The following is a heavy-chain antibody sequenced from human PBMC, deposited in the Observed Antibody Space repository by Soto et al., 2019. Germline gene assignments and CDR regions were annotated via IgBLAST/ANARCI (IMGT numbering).Heavy chain of an antibody. CDR1: GYSFTGYY. D-gene: IGHD3-3*01. CDR3: ASDLYDFWSRYLYYYGMDA. Sequence: XSVKVSCKASGYSFTGYYMHWGRQAPGQGLEWMGWINPNSGGTNYAQKFQGRVTMTRDTSISTAYMELSRLRSDDTAVYYCASDLYDFWSRYLYYYGMDASGHGTTVTVSS. V-gene: IGHV1-2*02. CDR2: INPNSGGT. J-gene: IGHJ6*02.